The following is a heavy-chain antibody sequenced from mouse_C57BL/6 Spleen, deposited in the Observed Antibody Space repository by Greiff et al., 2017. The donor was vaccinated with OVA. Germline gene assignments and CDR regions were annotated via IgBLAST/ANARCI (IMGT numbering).Heavy chain of an antibody. D-gene: IGHD2-1*01. Sequence: EVQGVESGGGLVQPGGSLSLSCAASGFTFTDYYMSWVRQPPGKALEWLGFIRNKANGYTTEYSASVKGRFTISRDNSQSILYLQMNALRAEDSATYYCARSLYYGNYAMDYWGQGTSVTVSS. J-gene: IGHJ4*01. CDR1: GFTFTDYY. V-gene: IGHV7-3*01. CDR2: IRNKANGYTT. CDR3: ARSLYYGNYAMDY.